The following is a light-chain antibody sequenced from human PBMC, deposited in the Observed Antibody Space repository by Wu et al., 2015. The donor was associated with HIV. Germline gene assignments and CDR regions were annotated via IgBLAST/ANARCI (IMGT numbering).Light chain of an antibody. CDR1: QTVPDHY. Sequence: EIVLTQSPGTLSLSPGERATLSCRASQTVPDHYLAWYQQIPGQAPRLLIYGAFSRASGIPDRFSGSGSGTDFTLTISRLEPGDFAVYFCLQQYKWPLTFGQGTRLEIK. V-gene: IGKV3-20*01. CDR3: LQQYKWPLT. J-gene: IGKJ5*01. CDR2: GAF.